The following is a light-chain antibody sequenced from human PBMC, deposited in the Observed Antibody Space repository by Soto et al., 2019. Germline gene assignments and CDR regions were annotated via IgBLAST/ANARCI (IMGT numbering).Light chain of an antibody. CDR1: SSNIGSNT. CDR2: NNN. CDR3: AAWDDSLNGVV. Sequence: QSVLTQPPSASGTPGQRVTISCSGSSSNIGSNTVNWYQQHPGTAPKLLIYNNNQRPSGVPDRFSGSKSGTSASLAISGLQYEDEADYYCAAWDDSLNGVVFGGGTELTVL. V-gene: IGLV1-44*01. J-gene: IGLJ2*01.